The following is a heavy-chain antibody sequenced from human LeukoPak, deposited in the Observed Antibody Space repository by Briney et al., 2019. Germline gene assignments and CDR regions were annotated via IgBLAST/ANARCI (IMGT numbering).Heavy chain of an antibody. J-gene: IGHJ3*02. CDR3: ARLSQQQLGGDAFDI. D-gene: IGHD6-13*01. V-gene: IGHV7-4-1*02. CDR1: GYTFTSCA. Sequence: GASVEVSCKASGYTFTSCAMNWVRQAPGQGIEWMGWINTNTGNPTYAQGFTGRFVFSLDTSVSTAYLQISSLKAEDTAVYYCARLSQQQLGGDAFDIWGQGTMVTVSS. CDR2: INTNTGNP.